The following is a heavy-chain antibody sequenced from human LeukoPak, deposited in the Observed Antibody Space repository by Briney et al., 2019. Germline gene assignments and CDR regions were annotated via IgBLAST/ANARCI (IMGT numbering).Heavy chain of an antibody. J-gene: IGHJ4*02. V-gene: IGHV4-4*02. CDR2: IYHSGST. Sequence: SETLSHTRAVSGGSISSSNWWSWVRPPPGKGLEWSGEIYHSGSTSYYPSLKSRVTISVGKSKNQFSLKLNSVTAADTAVYYCARKYYYDNSPLDYWGQGTLVTVSS. CDR1: GGSISSSNW. D-gene: IGHD3-22*01. CDR3: ARKYYYDNSPLDY.